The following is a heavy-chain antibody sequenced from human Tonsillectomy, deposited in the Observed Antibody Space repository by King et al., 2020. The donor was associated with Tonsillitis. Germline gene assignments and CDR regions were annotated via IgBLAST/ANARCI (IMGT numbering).Heavy chain of an antibody. V-gene: IGHV4-59*08. Sequence: QLQESGPGLVKPSETLSLTCTVSGGSLSSYYWSWIRQPPGKGLEWIGYIYYSGSTNYNPSLKSRVTISVDTSKNQFSLKLSSVTAADTAVYYCARGYGDYDGYFDYWGQGTLVTVSS. J-gene: IGHJ4*02. CDR3: ARGYGDYDGYFDY. CDR1: GGSLSSYY. CDR2: IYYSGST. D-gene: IGHD4-17*01.